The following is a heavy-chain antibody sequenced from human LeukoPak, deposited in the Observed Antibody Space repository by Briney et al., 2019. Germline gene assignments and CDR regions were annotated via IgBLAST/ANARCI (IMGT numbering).Heavy chain of an antibody. CDR1: GFTFSGYS. V-gene: IGHV3-21*01. CDR2: ISSSSSYI. CDR3: AREFPYCSGGSCYFGWFDP. Sequence: GASLRLSCAASGFTFSGYSMNWVRQAPGKGLEWVSSISSSSSYIYYADSVKGRFTISRDNAKNSLYLQMNSLRAEDTAVYYCAREFPYCSGGSCYFGWFDPWGQGTLVTVSS. J-gene: IGHJ5*02. D-gene: IGHD2-15*01.